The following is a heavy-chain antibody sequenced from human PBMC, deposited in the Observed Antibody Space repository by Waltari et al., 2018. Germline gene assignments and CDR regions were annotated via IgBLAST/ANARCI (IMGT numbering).Heavy chain of an antibody. CDR1: GFTFSRSA. CDR3: AKGANPQHPYHFEN. Sequence: EVQLLESGGGLVQPGGSLRLSCAASGFTFSRSAMSWVRQAPGKGLEWVSGISGSGDRTDDADSVKGRFTISRDNSKITLSLQMNSLRVEDTAIYYCAKGANPQHPYHFENWGQGTLVTVSS. CDR2: ISGSGDRT. J-gene: IGHJ4*02. V-gene: IGHV3-23*01.